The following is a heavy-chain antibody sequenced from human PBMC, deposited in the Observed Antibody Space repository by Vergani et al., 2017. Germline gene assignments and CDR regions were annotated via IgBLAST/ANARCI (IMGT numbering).Heavy chain of an antibody. Sequence: EVQLVESGGDLVKPGESLTLSCASSGFTFNSAWMNWVRQAPGKGLEWIARITNDGSTDYAAPVKDRFIISRDDSENKLFLHMNSLKTEDTAVYFCTPYPLEYCVNKRCYAYFDNWGQGTLVTVSS. CDR2: ITNDGST. J-gene: IGHJ4*02. V-gene: IGHV3-15*01. CDR1: GFTFNSAW. D-gene: IGHD2/OR15-2a*01. CDR3: TPYPLEYCVNKRCYAYFDN.